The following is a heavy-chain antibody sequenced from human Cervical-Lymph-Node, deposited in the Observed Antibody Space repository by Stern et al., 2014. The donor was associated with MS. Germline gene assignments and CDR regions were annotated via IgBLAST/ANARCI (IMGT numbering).Heavy chain of an antibody. V-gene: IGHV3-33*01. D-gene: IGHD1-1*01. Sequence: QVQLVQSGGGVFQPGGSLRLSCAVSGFNIRSYGMHWVRQAPGKGLEWVAFMWWDGSNQYYPDSVKGRFTASRDTSKNTLYLQMNSLRAEDTAVYYCTRDWAERRFDYWGQGTLVTVSS. CDR2: MWWDGSNQ. J-gene: IGHJ4*02. CDR3: TRDWAERRFDY. CDR1: GFNIRSYG.